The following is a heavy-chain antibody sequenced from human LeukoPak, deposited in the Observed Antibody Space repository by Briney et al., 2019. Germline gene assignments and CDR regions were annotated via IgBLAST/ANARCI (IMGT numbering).Heavy chain of an antibody. CDR3: ARDREDLWGDSSGYYRGDSAFDI. D-gene: IGHD3-22*01. CDR2: INPSGGST. Sequence: GASVKVSCKASGYTFTSYYMHWVRQAPGQGLEWMGIINPSGGSTSYAQKFQGRVTMTRDMSTSTVYMELSSLRSEDTAVYYCARDREDLWGDSSGYYRGDSAFDIWGQGTMVTVSS. J-gene: IGHJ3*02. V-gene: IGHV1-46*01. CDR1: GYTFTSYY.